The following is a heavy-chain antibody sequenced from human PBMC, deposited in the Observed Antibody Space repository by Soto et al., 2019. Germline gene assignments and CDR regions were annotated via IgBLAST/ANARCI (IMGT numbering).Heavy chain of an antibody. D-gene: IGHD2-2*01. CDR1: GGSISSGDYY. V-gene: IGHV4-61*08. CDR2: IYYSGST. J-gene: IGHJ6*02. CDR3: ARIGKGPAYYYYGMDV. Sequence: SETLSLTCTVSGGSISSGDYYWSWIRQPPGKGLEWIGYIYYSGSTNYNPSLKSRVTISVDTSKNQFSLKLSSVTAADTAVYYCARIGKGPAYYYYGMDVWGQGTTVTVSS.